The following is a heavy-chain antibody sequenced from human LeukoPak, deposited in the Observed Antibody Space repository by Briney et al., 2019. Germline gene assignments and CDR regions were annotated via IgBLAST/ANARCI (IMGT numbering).Heavy chain of an antibody. J-gene: IGHJ6*03. D-gene: IGHD6-13*01. V-gene: IGHV1-8*01. CDR2: MSLNSGNT. CDR3: ARSVGRGSSSWYVDYYYYYYMDV. CDR1: GYTFSSYD. Sequence: ASVKVSCKASGYTFSSYDINWVRQATGQGLEWIGYMSLNSGNTGYAQNFQGRVTMTSSTSINTVYMELSSLTSEDTVVYYCARSVGRGSSSWYVDYYYYYYMDVWGKGTTVTVSS.